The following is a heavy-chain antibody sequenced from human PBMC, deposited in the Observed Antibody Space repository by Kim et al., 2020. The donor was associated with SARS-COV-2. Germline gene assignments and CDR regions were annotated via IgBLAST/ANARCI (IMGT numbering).Heavy chain of an antibody. Sequence: GGSLRLSCAASGFTFSDYYMSWIRQAPGKGLEWVSYISSSGSTIYYADSVKGRFTISMDNAKNSLYLQMNSLRAEDTAVYYCARDSSLDYDSSGYYHDAFDIWGQGTMVTVSS. CDR2: ISSSGSTI. J-gene: IGHJ3*02. D-gene: IGHD3-22*01. CDR3: ARDSSLDYDSSGYYHDAFDI. V-gene: IGHV3-11*01. CDR1: GFTFSDYY.